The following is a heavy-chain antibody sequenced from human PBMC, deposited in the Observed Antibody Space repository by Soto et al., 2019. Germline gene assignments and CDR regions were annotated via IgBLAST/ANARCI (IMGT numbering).Heavy chain of an antibody. CDR1: GFTFSSYG. Sequence: QVQLVESGGGVVQPGRSLRLSCAASGFTFSSYGMHWVRQAPGKGLEWVAVIWYDGSNKYYADSVKGRFTISRDKSKNTLYLQMNSLRAEDTAVYYCATKSTLYYYYGMDVWGQGTTVTVSS. V-gene: IGHV3-33*01. CDR2: IWYDGSNK. D-gene: IGHD1-1*01. J-gene: IGHJ6*02. CDR3: ATKSTLYYYYGMDV.